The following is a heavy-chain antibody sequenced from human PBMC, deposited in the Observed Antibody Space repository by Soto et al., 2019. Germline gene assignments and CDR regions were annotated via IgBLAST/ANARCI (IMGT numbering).Heavy chain of an antibody. V-gene: IGHV4-30-4*01. D-gene: IGHD4-17*01. J-gene: IGHJ6*02. Sequence: QVQLQESGPGLVKPSQTLSLTCTVSGGSISSGDYYWSWIRQRPGKGLEWIGYIYYSGSTYYNPSLKSRVTISVDTSKNQFSLKLSSVTAADTAVYYCARARGYGDYRSPYYYYGMDVWGQGTTVTVSS. CDR2: IYYSGST. CDR3: ARARGYGDYRSPYYYYGMDV. CDR1: GGSISSGDYY.